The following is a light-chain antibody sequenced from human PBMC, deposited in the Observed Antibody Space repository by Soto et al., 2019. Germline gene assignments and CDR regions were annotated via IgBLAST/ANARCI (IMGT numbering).Light chain of an antibody. CDR1: QSISTC. J-gene: IGKJ3*01. V-gene: IGKV1-5*01. CDR2: GAS. Sequence: EIEMTQSPSTLSASVGDRATITCRASQSISTCLAWYQQKPGKSPMLLIYGASNLDTGIPARFSGSGSGTDFTLTISSLQPDDFAAYSCQQDNSWSFTFGHGTKVEIK. CDR3: QQDNSWSFT.